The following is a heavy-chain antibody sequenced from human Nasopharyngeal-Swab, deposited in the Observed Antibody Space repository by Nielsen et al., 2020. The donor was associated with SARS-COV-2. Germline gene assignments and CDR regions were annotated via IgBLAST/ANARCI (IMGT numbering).Heavy chain of an antibody. V-gene: IGHV1-2*06. CDR1: GYTFSGNY. D-gene: IGHD6-13*01. CDR3: ATGSGKSIAAANYGMDV. Sequence: ASVKVSCKASGYTFSGNYLHWLRRAPGQGLEWMGLINPNTGGTNYAQKLQGRVTMTTDTSTSTAYMELRSLRSDDTAVYYCATGSGKSIAAANYGMDVWGQGTTVTVSS. J-gene: IGHJ6*02. CDR2: INPNTGGT.